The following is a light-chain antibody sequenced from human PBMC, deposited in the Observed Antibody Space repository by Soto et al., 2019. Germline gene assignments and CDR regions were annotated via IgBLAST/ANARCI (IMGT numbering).Light chain of an antibody. J-gene: IGKJ5*01. Sequence: EIEMTQSPATLSVSPGEGATLSCRASQSVSSYLAWYQQKPGQAPRLLIYGASTRAAGIPARFSGSGSGTEFTLTIRNMQSEDFAAYYCQQYNDWPSITFGQGTRLEIK. CDR2: GAS. CDR1: QSVSSY. CDR3: QQYNDWPSIT. V-gene: IGKV3-15*01.